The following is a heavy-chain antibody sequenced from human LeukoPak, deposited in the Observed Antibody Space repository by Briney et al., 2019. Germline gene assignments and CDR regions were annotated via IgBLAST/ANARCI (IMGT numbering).Heavy chain of an antibody. J-gene: IGHJ4*02. D-gene: IGHD3-3*01. CDR3: ARMAYYDFWSGAYFDY. CDR1: GGSISSGSYY. V-gene: IGHV4-61*02. Sequence: SETLSLTCTVSGGSISSGSYYWSWIRQPAGKGLEWIGRIYTSGSTNYNPSLKSRVTISVDTSKNQFSLKLSSVTAADTAVYYCARMAYYDFWSGAYFDYWGQGTLVTVSS. CDR2: IYTSGST.